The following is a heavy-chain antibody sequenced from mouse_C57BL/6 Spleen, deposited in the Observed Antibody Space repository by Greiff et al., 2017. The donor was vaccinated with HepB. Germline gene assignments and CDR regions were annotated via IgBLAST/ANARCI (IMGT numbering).Heavy chain of an antibody. V-gene: IGHV1-9*01. CDR2: ILPGSGST. CDR3: ASHTAQATDYYAMDY. CDR1: GYTFTGYW. D-gene: IGHD3-2*02. J-gene: IGHJ4*01. Sequence: VQLQQSGAELMKPGASVKLSCKATGYTFTGYWIEWVKQRPGHGLEWIGEILPGSGSTNYNEKCKGKATFTADTSSNTAYMQLSSLTTEDAAIYYCASHTAQATDYYAMDYCGQGTSVTVSS.